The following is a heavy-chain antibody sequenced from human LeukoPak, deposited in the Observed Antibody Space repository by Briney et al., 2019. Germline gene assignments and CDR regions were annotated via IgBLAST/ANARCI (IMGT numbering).Heavy chain of an antibody. CDR2: IYPGDSDT. J-gene: IGHJ4*02. V-gene: IGHV5-51*01. CDR3: ARAPIVGATPDY. D-gene: IGHD1-26*01. Sequence: GESLKISGKGSGYSFTSYWSGWVRQMPGKGLEWMGIIYPGDSDTRYSPSFQGQVTISADKSTSTAYLQWSSLTASDTAMYYCARAPIVGATPDYWGQGTLVTVSS. CDR1: GYSFTSYW.